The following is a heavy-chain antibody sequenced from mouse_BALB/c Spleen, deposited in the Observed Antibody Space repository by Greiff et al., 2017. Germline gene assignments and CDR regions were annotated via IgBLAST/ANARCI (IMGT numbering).Heavy chain of an antibody. Sequence: EVQLVESGGGLVKPGGSLKLSCAASGFAFSSYDMSWVRQTPEKRLEWVAYISSGGGSTYYPDTVKGRFTISRDNAKNTLYLQMSSLKSEDTAMYYCARPGGYFDYWGQGTTLTVSS. CDR3: ARPGGYFDY. J-gene: IGHJ2*01. CDR2: ISSGGGST. V-gene: IGHV5-12-1*01. CDR1: GFAFSSYD.